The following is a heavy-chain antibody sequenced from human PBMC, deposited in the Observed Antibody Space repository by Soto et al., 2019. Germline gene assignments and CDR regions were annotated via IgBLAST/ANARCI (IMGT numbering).Heavy chain of an antibody. D-gene: IGHD3-9*01. Sequence: TCGGFGMRCILQASGKGLEWVGRIRSKANSYATAYAASVKGRFTISRDDSKNTAYLQMNSLKTEDTAVYYCTSYDILTGNDYWGQGTLVTVSS. V-gene: IGHV3-73*01. CDR2: IRSKANSYAT. CDR3: TSYDILTGNDY. CDR1: TCGGFG. J-gene: IGHJ4*02.